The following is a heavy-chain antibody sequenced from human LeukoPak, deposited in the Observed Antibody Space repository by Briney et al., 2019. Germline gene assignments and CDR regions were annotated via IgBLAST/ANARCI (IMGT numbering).Heavy chain of an antibody. J-gene: IGHJ4*02. CDR2: ISSSSSYI. CDR1: GFTFSSYS. D-gene: IGHD4-17*01. CDR3: ARDFRGYYGDFDY. Sequence: PGGSLRLPCAASGFTFSSYSMNWVRQAPGKGLEWVSSISSSSSYIYYADSVKGRFTISRDNAKNSLYLQMNSLRAEDTAVYYCARDFRGYYGDFDYWGQGTLVTVSS. V-gene: IGHV3-21*01.